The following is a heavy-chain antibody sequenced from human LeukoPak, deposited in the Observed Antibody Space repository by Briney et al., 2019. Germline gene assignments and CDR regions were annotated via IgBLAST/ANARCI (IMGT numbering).Heavy chain of an antibody. CDR2: IIPIFGTA. CDR3: ARSRVDYGDY. CDR1: RGTFSSYA. J-gene: IGHJ4*02. V-gene: IGHV1-69*05. Sequence: SVKVSCKASRGTFSSYAITWVRQAPGQGLEWMGGIIPIFGTANYAQKFQGRVTMTRGMSISTAYMELSRLGSDDTAVYYCARSRVDYGDYWGQGTLVTVSS.